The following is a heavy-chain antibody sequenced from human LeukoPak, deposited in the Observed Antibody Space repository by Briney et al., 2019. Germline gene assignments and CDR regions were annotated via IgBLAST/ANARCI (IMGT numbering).Heavy chain of an antibody. CDR2: INPNSGGT. Sequence: ASVKVSCKASGYTFTGYYMHWVRQAPGQGLEWMGWINPNSGGTNYAQKFQGRVTMTRDTSTSTAYMELSRLRSDDTAMYYCARGVPGAYYYYYMDVWGKGTTVTVSS. CDR1: GYTFTGYY. J-gene: IGHJ6*03. D-gene: IGHD7-27*01. V-gene: IGHV1-2*02. CDR3: ARGVPGAYYYYYMDV.